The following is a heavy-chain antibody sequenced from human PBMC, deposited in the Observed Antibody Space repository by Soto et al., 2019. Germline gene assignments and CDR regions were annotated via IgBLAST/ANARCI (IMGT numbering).Heavy chain of an antibody. D-gene: IGHD3-22*01. CDR1: GGTFSSYT. CDR3: ARGDTMIVVVGAFDI. Sequence: QVQLVQSGAEVKKPGSSVKVSCKASGGTFSSYTISWVRQAPGQGLEWMGRIIPILGIANYAQKFQGRVTSTADKATSTAYMELSSLRSEDTAVYYCARGDTMIVVVGAFDIWGQGTMVTVSS. V-gene: IGHV1-69*02. CDR2: IIPILGIA. J-gene: IGHJ3*02.